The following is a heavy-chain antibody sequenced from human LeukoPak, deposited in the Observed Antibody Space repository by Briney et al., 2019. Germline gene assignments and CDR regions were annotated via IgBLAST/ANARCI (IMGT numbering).Heavy chain of an antibody. Sequence: GGSLRLSCAASGITLSSYNMNWVRQAPGKGLEWVSSITSSSTYIYYADSVKGRFTMSRDNAKNSVYLQMNSLRAEDTAVYYCARVSPNMVTTLQYFDYWGQGTLVTVSS. J-gene: IGHJ4*02. CDR1: GITLSSYN. D-gene: IGHD4-17*01. CDR2: ITSSSTYI. CDR3: ARVSPNMVTTLQYFDY. V-gene: IGHV3-21*01.